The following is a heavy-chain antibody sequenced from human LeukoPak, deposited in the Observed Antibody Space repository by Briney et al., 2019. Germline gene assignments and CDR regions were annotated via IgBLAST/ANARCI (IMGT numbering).Heavy chain of an antibody. CDR3: ARDQVGVTDQIDY. Sequence: GGSLRLSCAASGFTFSDFYMSWLRQAPGKGLEWLSYIGSNSRDTNYADSVKGRFTISRDNSKNSLYLQMNSLRADDTAIYYCARDQVGVTDQIDYWGQGTLVTVSS. CDR2: IGSNSRDT. D-gene: IGHD1-26*01. J-gene: IGHJ4*02. CDR1: GFTFSDFY. V-gene: IGHV3-11*06.